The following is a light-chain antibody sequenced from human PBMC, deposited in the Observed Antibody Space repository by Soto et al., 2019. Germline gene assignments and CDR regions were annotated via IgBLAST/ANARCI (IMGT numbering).Light chain of an antibody. J-gene: IGLJ2*01. Sequence: HSVLTQPPSASGTPGQRVTISCSGSSSSIGVNYVYWYQQLPGSAPKLLIYRNNQRPSGVPDRFSGSKSGTSASLAISGLRSEDEADYFCTSWDDGLRGVLFGGGTKLTVL. CDR2: RNN. CDR3: TSWDDGLRGVL. CDR1: SSSIGVNY. V-gene: IGLV1-47*01.